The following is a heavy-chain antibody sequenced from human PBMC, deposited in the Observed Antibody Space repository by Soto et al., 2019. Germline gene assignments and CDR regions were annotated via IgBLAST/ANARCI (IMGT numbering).Heavy chain of an antibody. CDR1: GFTVNSHA. CDR2: ISGSGDGT. J-gene: IGHJ6*02. CDR3: TKSRRGILMVYGFGGMDV. V-gene: IGHV3-23*01. D-gene: IGHD2-8*01. Sequence: GGSLRLSCAASGFTVNSHAMSWVRQAPGKGLEWVASISGSGDGTYYGDSVKGRFTISRDSSSSTLYLQMNNLRGEDTAVYFCTKSRRGILMVYGFGGMDVWGQGTTVTVS.